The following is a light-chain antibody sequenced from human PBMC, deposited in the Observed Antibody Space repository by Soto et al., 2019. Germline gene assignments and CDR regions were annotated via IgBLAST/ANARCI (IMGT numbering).Light chain of an antibody. J-gene: IGLJ1*01. V-gene: IGLV2-14*01. CDR2: EVS. CDR3: SSYTSSSTSYV. Sequence: ALTQPASVSGSPGQSITISCTGTSSDVGGYNYVSWYQQHPGKAPKLMIYEVSNRPSGVSNRFSGSKSGNTASLTISGLQAEDEADYYCSSYTSSSTSYVFGTGTKVTVL. CDR1: SSDVGGYNY.